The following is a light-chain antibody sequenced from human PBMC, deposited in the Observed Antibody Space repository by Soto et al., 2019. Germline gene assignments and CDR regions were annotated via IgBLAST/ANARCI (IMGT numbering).Light chain of an antibody. CDR3: QQYNNWPPWT. V-gene: IGKV4-1*01. CDR2: WAS. Sequence: DIVMTQSPDSLAVSLGERATINCKSGQSVLYSSNNKNYLAWYQQKPGQPPKLLIYWASTRESGVPDRFSGSGSGTDFTLTISSLQSEDFAVYYCQQYNNWPPWTFGQGTKVDIK. CDR1: QSVLYSSNNKNY. J-gene: IGKJ1*01.